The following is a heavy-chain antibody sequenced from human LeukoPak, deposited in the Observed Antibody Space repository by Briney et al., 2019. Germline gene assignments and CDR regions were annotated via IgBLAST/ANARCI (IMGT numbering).Heavy chain of an antibody. CDR3: AKDKATVAAKGPFDY. CDR1: EFIFSNYA. V-gene: IGHV3-23*01. D-gene: IGHD2-15*01. Sequence: GGSLRLSCAASEFIFSNYAMTWVRQAPGKGLEWVSSISGSGASTYYADSVKGRFTISRDNSKNTLYLQFSSLRAEDTAVYYCAKDKATVAAKGPFDYCGQGTLVTVSS. CDR2: ISGSGAST. J-gene: IGHJ4*02.